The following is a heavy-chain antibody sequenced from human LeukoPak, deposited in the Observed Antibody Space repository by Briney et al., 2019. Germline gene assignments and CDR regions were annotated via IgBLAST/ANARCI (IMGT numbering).Heavy chain of an antibody. V-gene: IGHV1-2*02. CDR2: INPVNGVS. CDR1: GYIFTAYF. Sequence: GASVKVSCKASGYIFTAYFLHWVRQAPGQGPAWMGWINPVNGVSEYAQKFQGRVNMTRDISTSTVYMELNRLTSNDTAIYFCTRDLDIVATIINVWGQGTLVTASS. D-gene: IGHD2-21*01. J-gene: IGHJ4*02. CDR3: TRDLDIVATIINV.